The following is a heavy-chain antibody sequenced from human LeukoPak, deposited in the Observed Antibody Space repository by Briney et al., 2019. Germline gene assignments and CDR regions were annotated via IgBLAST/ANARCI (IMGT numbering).Heavy chain of an antibody. J-gene: IGHJ4*02. V-gene: IGHV3-21*01. Sequence: PGGSLRLSCAASGLTFSSYSMNWVRQAPGKGLEWVSSISSSSSYIYYADSVKGRFTISRDNAKNSLYLQMNSLRAEDTAVYYCARDHAAMAEAPTDYWGQGTLVTVSS. CDR1: GLTFSSYS. CDR3: ARDHAAMAEAPTDY. D-gene: IGHD5-18*01. CDR2: ISSSSSYI.